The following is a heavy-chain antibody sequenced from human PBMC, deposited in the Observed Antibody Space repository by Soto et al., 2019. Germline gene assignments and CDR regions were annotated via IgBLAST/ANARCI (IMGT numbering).Heavy chain of an antibody. D-gene: IGHD6-6*01. V-gene: IGHV3-21*01. CDR1: GFTFSSYA. CDR2: ISSGGYVV. J-gene: IGHJ5*02. Sequence: GGSLRLSCAASGFTFSSYAMNWVRQAPGKGLEWVSSISSGGYVVYYADSVKGRFTISRDNAKNSLYLQMNSLRAEDTAVYYCVKFGSSNWFDPWGQGTVVTVSS. CDR3: VKFGSSNWFDP.